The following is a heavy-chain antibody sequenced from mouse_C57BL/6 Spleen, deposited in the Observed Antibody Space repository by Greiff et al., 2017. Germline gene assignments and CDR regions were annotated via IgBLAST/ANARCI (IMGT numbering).Heavy chain of an antibody. V-gene: IGHV1-85*01. Sequence: VQLKESGPELVKPGASVKLSCKASGYTFTSYDINWVKQRPGQGLEWIGWIYPRDGSTKYNEKFKGKATLTVDTSSSTAYMELHSLTSEDSAVYFCARGRGWAWFAYWGQGTLVTVSA. CDR3: ARGRGWAWFAY. CDR2: IYPRDGST. D-gene: IGHD2-3*01. J-gene: IGHJ3*01. CDR1: GYTFTSYD.